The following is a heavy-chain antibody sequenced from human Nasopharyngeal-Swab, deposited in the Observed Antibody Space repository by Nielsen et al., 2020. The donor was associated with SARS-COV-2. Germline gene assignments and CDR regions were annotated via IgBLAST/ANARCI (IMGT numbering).Heavy chain of an antibody. CDR1: GGSISSSNW. V-gene: IGHV4-4*02. D-gene: IGHD2-21*01. CDR3: ARLIGDYYGMDV. CDR2: IYHSGST. Sequence: SETLSLTCAVSGGSISSSNWRSRVRQPPGKGLEWIGEIYHSGSTNYNPSLKSRVTISVDKSKNQSSLKLSSVTAADTAVYYCARLIGDYYGMDVWGQGTTVTVSS. J-gene: IGHJ6*02.